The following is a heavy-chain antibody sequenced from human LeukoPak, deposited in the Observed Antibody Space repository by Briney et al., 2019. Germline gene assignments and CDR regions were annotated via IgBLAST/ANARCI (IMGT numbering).Heavy chain of an antibody. CDR3: ARDRGVWFGELNEY. J-gene: IGHJ4*02. CDR2: ISSSSNPR. Sequence: GRSLRLSCAASGFTFSTYSMNWVRQAPGKGLEWVSYISSSSNPRYYADSVKGRFTISRDNAKNSLYLQMNSLRAEDTAVYYCARDRGVWFGELNEYWGQGTLVTVSS. D-gene: IGHD3-10*01. V-gene: IGHV3-48*01. CDR1: GFTFSTYS.